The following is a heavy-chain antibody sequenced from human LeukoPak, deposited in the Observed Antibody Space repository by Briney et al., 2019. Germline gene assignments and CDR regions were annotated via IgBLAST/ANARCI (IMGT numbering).Heavy chain of an antibody. Sequence: SETLSLTCAVYGESLSKYYWTWIRQSPGKGLEWIGEINHRGSTNLNPSLKSRVTLSVDTSKHQFSLKLTSMTAADAAVYYCASSVGSTDYWGQGTLVTVSS. V-gene: IGHV4-34*01. CDR2: INHRGST. J-gene: IGHJ4*02. CDR1: GESLSKYY. CDR3: ASSVGSTDY. D-gene: IGHD1-26*01.